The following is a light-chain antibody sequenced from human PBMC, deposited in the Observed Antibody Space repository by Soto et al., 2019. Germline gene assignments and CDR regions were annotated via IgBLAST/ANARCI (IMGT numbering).Light chain of an antibody. CDR2: DVS. J-gene: IGLJ2*01. CDR1: SSDVGGYNF. Sequence: QSALTQPASVSGSPGQSITISCTGTSSDVGGYNFVSWYQQHPGKAPKLMIYDVSNRPSGVSNRFSGSKSGNTASLTISGIQAEDEADYYCSSYITNSVVFGGGTKLTVL. CDR3: SSYITNSVV. V-gene: IGLV2-14*03.